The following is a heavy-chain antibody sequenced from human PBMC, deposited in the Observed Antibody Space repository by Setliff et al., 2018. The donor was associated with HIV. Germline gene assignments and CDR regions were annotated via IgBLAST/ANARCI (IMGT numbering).Heavy chain of an antibody. J-gene: IGHJ4*02. Sequence: SETLSLTCSVSGGSISSYYWGWIRQPPGKGLEWIGTIDYSGSTDYNPSLKSRVTMSVDTSKNQFSLRLSSVTAADTAVYYCARQPGIEVAGPFDYWGQGTLVTVSS. D-gene: IGHD6-19*01. CDR2: IDYSGST. V-gene: IGHV4-39*01. CDR1: GGSISSYY. CDR3: ARQPGIEVAGPFDY.